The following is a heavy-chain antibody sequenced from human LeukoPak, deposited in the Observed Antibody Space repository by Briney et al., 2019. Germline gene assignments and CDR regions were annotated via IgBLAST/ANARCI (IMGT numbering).Heavy chain of an antibody. V-gene: IGHV3-23*01. J-gene: IGHJ3*02. CDR3: AKDNTRLGELSFDAFDI. D-gene: IGHD3-16*02. Sequence: GGSLRLSCAASGFTFSTYAMSWVHQAPGKGLEWVSTISGSAGSTYYADSVKGRFTISRDNSKNTLYLQMNSLRAEDTAVYYCAKDNTRLGELSFDAFDIWGQGTMVTVSS. CDR1: GFTFSTYA. CDR2: ISGSAGST.